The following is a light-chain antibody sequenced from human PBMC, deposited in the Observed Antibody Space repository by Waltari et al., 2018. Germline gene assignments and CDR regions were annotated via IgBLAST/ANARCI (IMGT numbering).Light chain of an antibody. V-gene: IGKV6-21*01. CDR2: YAS. J-gene: IGKJ2*01. CDR3: HQSSSSPYT. CDR1: QSIGSN. Sequence: DIVLTQSPAFQSVTPKEKVTIPCRASQSIGSNLHWYQQKPDQSPRLLIRYASQSFSGVPSRFSGSGSGTDFTLTINSLEAEDAATYYCHQSSSSPYTFGQGTKLETK.